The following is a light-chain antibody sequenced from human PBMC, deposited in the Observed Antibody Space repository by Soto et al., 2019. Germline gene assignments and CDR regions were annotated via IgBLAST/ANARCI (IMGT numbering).Light chain of an antibody. CDR1: QSVSNNY. CDR2: GAS. J-gene: IGKJ1*01. V-gene: IGKV3-20*01. CDR3: QQYGSSGT. Sequence: EIMLKQSPGTLSLTTGERATLSCRASQSVSNNYLACYQQKPGQANRLLIYGASNRATGIPDRFSGSGSGTDFTLTISRLEPEDFAVYYCQQYGSSGTFGQGTKVDVK.